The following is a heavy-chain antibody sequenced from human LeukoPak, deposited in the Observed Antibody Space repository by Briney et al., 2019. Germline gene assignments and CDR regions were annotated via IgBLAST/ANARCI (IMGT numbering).Heavy chain of an antibody. V-gene: IGHV3-9*01. CDR2: ISWNSGSI. CDR3: AKTGLRSSGWYPYYDY. J-gene: IGHJ4*02. Sequence: GGSLRLSCAASGFTFDDYAMHWVRQAPGKGLEWVSGISWNSGSIGYADSVKGRFTISRDNAKNSLYLQMNSLRAEDTALYYCAKTGLRSSGWYPYYDYWGQGTLVTVSS. CDR1: GFTFDDYA. D-gene: IGHD6-19*01.